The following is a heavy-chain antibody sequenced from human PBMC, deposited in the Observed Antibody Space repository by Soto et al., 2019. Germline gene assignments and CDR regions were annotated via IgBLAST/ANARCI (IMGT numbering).Heavy chain of an antibody. D-gene: IGHD3-10*01. CDR2: ISAYNGNT. V-gene: IGHV1-18*01. CDR1: GYTFTSYG. CDR3: AREGLLWFGEPHNYYGMDV. J-gene: IGHJ6*02. Sequence: ASVKVSCKASGYTFTSYGISWVRQAPGQGLEWMGWISAYNGNTNYAQKLQGRVTMTTDTSTSTAYMELRSLRSDDTAVYYCAREGLLWFGEPHNYYGMDVWGQGTTGTVSS.